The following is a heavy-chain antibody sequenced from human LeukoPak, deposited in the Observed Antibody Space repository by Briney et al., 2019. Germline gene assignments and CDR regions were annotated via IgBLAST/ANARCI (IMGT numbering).Heavy chain of an antibody. Sequence: GESLKISCKGSGYSFTSYWIGWVRQMPGKGLERMGIIYPGDSDTRYSPSFQGQVTISADKSISTAYLQWSSLKASDTAMYYCGVYDYVWGSFDYWGQGTLVTASS. J-gene: IGHJ4*02. D-gene: IGHD3-16*01. CDR1: GYSFTSYW. CDR3: GVYDYVWGSFDY. CDR2: IYPGDSDT. V-gene: IGHV5-51*01.